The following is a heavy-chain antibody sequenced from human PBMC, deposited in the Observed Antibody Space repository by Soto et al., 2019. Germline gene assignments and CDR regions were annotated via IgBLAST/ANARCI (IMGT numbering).Heavy chain of an antibody. CDR1: GFTFSSYS. J-gene: IGHJ5*02. D-gene: IGHD3-10*01. Sequence: GGSLRLSCAASGFTFSSYSMNWVRQAPGKGLEWVSSISSSSSYIYYADSVKGRFTISRDNAKNSLYLQMNSLRAEDTAVYYCARDLLEGFRGFGRFDPWGQGTLVTVYS. CDR3: ARDLLEGFRGFGRFDP. CDR2: ISSSSSYI. V-gene: IGHV3-21*01.